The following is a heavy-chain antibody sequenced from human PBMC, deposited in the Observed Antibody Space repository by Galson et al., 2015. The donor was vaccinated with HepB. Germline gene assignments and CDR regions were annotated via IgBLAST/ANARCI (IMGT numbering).Heavy chain of an antibody. V-gene: IGHV3-53*01. CDR1: GFTVSSNY. J-gene: IGHJ3*02. CDR2: IYSGGST. Sequence: SLRLSCAASGFTVSSNYMSWVRQAPGKGLEWVSVIYSGGSTYYADSVKGRFTISRDNSKNTLYLQMNSLRAEDTAVYYCARGTLALWELLSDAFDIWGRGTMVTVSS. CDR3: ARGTLALWELLSDAFDI. D-gene: IGHD1-26*01.